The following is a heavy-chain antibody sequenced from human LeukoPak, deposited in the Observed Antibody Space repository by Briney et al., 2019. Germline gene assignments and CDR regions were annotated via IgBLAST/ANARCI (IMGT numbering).Heavy chain of an antibody. V-gene: IGHV4-4*07. CDR1: GGSISSYY. CDR3: ARVHYDSSCFDY. D-gene: IGHD3-22*01. Sequence: SETLSLTCTVSGGSISSYYWSWIRQPAGKGLEWIGRIYTGGSTNYNPSLKSRVTMSVDTSKNQFSLKLSSVTAADTAVYYCARVHYDSSCFDYWGQGTLVTVSS. J-gene: IGHJ4*02. CDR2: IYTGGST.